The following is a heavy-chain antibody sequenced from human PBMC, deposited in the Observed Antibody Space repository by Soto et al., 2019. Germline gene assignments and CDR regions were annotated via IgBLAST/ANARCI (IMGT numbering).Heavy chain of an antibody. CDR2: ISGSGGST. D-gene: IGHD6-19*01. J-gene: IGHJ4*02. CDR1: GFTFSSYA. V-gene: IGHV3-23*01. Sequence: GESLKISCAASGFTFSSYAMSWVRQAPGKGLEWVSAISGSGGSTYYADSVKGRFTISRDNSKNTLYLQMNSLRAEDTAVYYCAKGIAVAGPFDYWGQGTLVTVS. CDR3: AKGIAVAGPFDY.